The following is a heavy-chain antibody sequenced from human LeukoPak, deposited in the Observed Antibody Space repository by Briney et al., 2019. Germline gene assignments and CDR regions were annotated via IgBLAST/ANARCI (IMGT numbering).Heavy chain of an antibody. CDR1: GGSISSYY. V-gene: IGHV4-59*08. Sequence: SETLSLTCTVSGGSISSYYWSWIRQPPGKGLEWIGYIYYSGSTNYNPSLKSRVAISVDTSKNQFSLKLSSVTAADTAVYYCARLSSWFDPWGQGTLVTVSS. CDR2: IYYSGST. J-gene: IGHJ5*02. CDR3: ARLSSWFDP. D-gene: IGHD3-16*02.